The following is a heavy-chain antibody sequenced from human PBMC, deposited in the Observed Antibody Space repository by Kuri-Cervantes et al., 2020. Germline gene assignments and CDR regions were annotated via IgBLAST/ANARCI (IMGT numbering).Heavy chain of an antibody. CDR1: GFTFSSYW. CDR3: AGIWFGELWGPFGY. CDR2: IKQDGSEK. D-gene: IGHD3-10*01. J-gene: IGHJ4*02. Sequence: GESLKISCAASGFTFSSYWMSWVRQAPGKGLEWVANIKQDGSEKYYVDSVKGRFTISRDNAKNPLYLQMNSLRAEDTAVYYCAGIWFGELWGPFGYWGQGTLVTVSS. V-gene: IGHV3-7*01.